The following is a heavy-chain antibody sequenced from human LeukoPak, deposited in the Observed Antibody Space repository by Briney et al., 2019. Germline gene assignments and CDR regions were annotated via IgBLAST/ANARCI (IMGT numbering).Heavy chain of an antibody. CDR3: ARDRDFPRDQLDY. Sequence: GGSLRLSCAASGFTFSNYAMSWVRQAPGKGLEWISAISKTGDATWYPDSVKGRFTISRDKSKNILYLQMNSLRAEDTALYYCARDRDFPRDQLDYWGQGTLVTVSS. J-gene: IGHJ4*02. D-gene: IGHD2-21*02. CDR2: ISKTGDAT. CDR1: GFTFSNYA. V-gene: IGHV3-23*01.